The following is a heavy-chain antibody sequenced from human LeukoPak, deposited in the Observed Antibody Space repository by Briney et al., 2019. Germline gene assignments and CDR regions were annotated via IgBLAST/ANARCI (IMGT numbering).Heavy chain of an antibody. CDR1: GYSFTNYV. J-gene: IGHJ4*02. V-gene: IGHV1-3*01. CDR2: INAGNGDT. Sequence: AAVKVSCKASGYSFTNYVIHWVLQAPPRRREWMGWINAGNGDTKYSHHSQDRVTITTDTAASTAYMEMSSLGSEDTALYYCARDDCGDTCYPGGYWGQGTLVTVSS. D-gene: IGHD2-2*01. CDR3: ARDDCGDTCYPGGY.